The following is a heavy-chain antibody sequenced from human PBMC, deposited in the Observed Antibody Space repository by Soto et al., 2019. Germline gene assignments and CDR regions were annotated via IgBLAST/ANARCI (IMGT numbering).Heavy chain of an antibody. Sequence: SETLSLTCTVSNDTISSYYWSWIRQPPGKGLEWIGYIFYSGTTNYNPSLKSRVTISVDRSKSQFSLKLTSVTAADTAVYYCVRELSRGWFDPWGQGTLVTVSS. CDR2: IFYSGTT. D-gene: IGHD2-15*01. CDR1: NDTISSYY. CDR3: VRELSRGWFDP. V-gene: IGHV4-59*01. J-gene: IGHJ5*02.